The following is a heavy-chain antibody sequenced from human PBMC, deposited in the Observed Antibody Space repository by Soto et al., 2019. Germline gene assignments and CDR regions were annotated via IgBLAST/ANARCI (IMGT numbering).Heavy chain of an antibody. Sequence: ASVKVSCKASGYTFTSYGINWVRQAPGQGLEWMGWISVYIGNTHYAQKLQGRVTMTTDTSTSTAYMELRSLRSDDTAVYYCARVQSGYDFAYWGQGTLVTVSS. V-gene: IGHV1-18*01. CDR2: ISVYIGNT. D-gene: IGHD5-12*01. CDR3: ARVQSGYDFAY. J-gene: IGHJ4*02. CDR1: GYTFTSYG.